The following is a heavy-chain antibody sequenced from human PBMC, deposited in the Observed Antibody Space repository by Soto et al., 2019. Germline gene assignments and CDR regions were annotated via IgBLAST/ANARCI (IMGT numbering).Heavy chain of an antibody. Sequence: GASVKGSCKASGYTLTSYGISWGRQAPGQGLEWMGWISAYNGNTNYAQKLQGRVTMTTDTSTSTAYMELRSLRSDDTAVYYCAREKLLGPRYFDYWGQGTLVTAPQ. CDR2: ISAYNGNT. D-gene: IGHD1-26*01. CDR1: GYTLTSYG. CDR3: AREKLLGPRYFDY. J-gene: IGHJ4*02. V-gene: IGHV1-18*01.